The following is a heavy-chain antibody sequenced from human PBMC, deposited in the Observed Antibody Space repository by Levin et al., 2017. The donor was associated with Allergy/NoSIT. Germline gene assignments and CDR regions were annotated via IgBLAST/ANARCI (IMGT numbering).Heavy chain of an antibody. CDR1: GFTFSDYW. Sequence: GESLKISCAVSGFTFSDYWMHWVRHAPAEGLLWVSRIDSNGRTTNYADSVRGRFTISRDNAKNTLYLQMNTLRAEDTAVYYCARGRVHDTLGYYYYGMDVWGQGTTVTVS. D-gene: IGHD1-1*01. CDR2: IDSNGRTT. J-gene: IGHJ6*02. V-gene: IGHV3-74*01. CDR3: ARGRVHDTLGYYYYGMDV.